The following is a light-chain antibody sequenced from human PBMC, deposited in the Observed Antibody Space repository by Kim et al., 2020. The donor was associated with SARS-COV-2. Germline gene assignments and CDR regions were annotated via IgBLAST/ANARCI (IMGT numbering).Light chain of an antibody. CDR1: QSVDGW. J-gene: IGKJ1*01. V-gene: IGKV1-5*03. CDR3: KQYETYWT. CDR2: QAS. Sequence: DIQMTQSPSTLSAFVGDRVTMTCRTSQSVDGWLAWYQQKPGKAPRLLIYQASKLASGVPSRFSGGGSGTDFTLTVSNLQSHDSAVYYCKQYETYWTFGPGTRVEIK.